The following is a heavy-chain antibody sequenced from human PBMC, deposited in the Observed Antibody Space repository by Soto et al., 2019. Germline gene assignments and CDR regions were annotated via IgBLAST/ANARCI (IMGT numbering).Heavy chain of an antibody. V-gene: IGHV3-48*01. D-gene: IGHD1-26*01. Sequence: GGYPRLSFADYELTFNTSSMDWVRQAPGKGLEWVSYISSSSSTIFYTDSVKGRFTVSRDNAKNSLYLQMNSLRAEDTAVYYCAKEVGGTYYYFDYWGQGT. CDR3: AKEVGGTYYYFDY. J-gene: IGHJ4*02. CDR1: ELTFNTSS. CDR2: ISSSSSTI.